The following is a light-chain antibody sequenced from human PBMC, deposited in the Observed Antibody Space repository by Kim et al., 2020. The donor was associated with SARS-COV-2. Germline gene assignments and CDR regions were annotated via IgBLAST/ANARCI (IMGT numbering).Light chain of an antibody. CDR1: QSLTTSY. V-gene: IGKV3-20*01. CDR2: GAS. CDR3: QQYGSSPVYS. Sequence: EIVLTQSPGTLSLSPGERAALSCRASQSLTTSYLAWYQQKPGKALRLLIYGASTRATGIPDRFTGSGSGTDFTLTISRLEPEDFAVYYCQQYGSSPVYSFGQGTKLEI. J-gene: IGKJ2*03.